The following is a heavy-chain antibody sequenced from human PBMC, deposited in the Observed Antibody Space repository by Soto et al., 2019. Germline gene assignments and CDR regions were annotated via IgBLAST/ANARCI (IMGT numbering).Heavy chain of an antibody. CDR2: ITSTTTYV. J-gene: IGHJ4*02. CDR1: GFPFSSYS. D-gene: IGHD5-18*01. CDR3: ARGFSYAYDGLVGYYFDY. Sequence: EVQLVESGGGLVKPGGSLRLSCAASGFPFSSYSMNWVRQAPGKGLEWVSSITSTTTYVYYADSLKGRFTISRDNAKNSLYLQMNSLRAEDTAVYYCARGFSYAYDGLVGYYFDYWGQGTLVTVSS. V-gene: IGHV3-21*02.